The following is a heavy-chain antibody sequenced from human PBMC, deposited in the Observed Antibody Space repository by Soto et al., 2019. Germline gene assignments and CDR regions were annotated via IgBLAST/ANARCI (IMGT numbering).Heavy chain of an antibody. CDR2: IYYSGST. Sequence: QVQLQESGPGLVKPSETLSLTCTVSGGSISSYYWSWIRQPPGKGLEWIGYIYYSGSTNYTPSLKSRVTISVDTSKNQFSLKLSSVTAADTAVYYCARDLSGGSDIWGQGTLVTVSS. CDR3: ARDLSGGSDI. D-gene: IGHD2-15*01. J-gene: IGHJ4*02. V-gene: IGHV4-59*01. CDR1: GGSISSYY.